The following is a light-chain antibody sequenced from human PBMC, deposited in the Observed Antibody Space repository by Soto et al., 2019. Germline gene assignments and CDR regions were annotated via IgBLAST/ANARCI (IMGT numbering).Light chain of an antibody. CDR2: GAS. J-gene: IGKJ1*01. V-gene: IGKV3-15*01. CDR1: QSVSSN. Sequence: ESGVTQSPSTLSVSPGERATLSCRASQSVSSNLAWYQQKPGQAPRLLIYGASTRATGIPARFSGSGCGAEFTLTISSLQSEDYAVYYCHHFNTWPPKAFGQGTKVDIK. CDR3: HHFNTWPPKA.